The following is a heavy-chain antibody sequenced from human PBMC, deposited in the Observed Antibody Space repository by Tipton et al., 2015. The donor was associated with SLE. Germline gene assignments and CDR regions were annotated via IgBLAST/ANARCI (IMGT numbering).Heavy chain of an antibody. V-gene: IGHV4-61*02. J-gene: IGHJ4*02. D-gene: IGHD4-11*01. CDR3: ARDADYSKVLDD. CDR2: IYTSGST. CDR1: GGSISSGSYY. Sequence: TLSLTCTVSGGSISSGSYYWSWIRQPAGKGLEWIGRIYTSGSTNYNPSLKSRVTISVDTSKNQFSLKLSSVTAADTAVYYCARDADYSKVLDDWGQGTLVTVSS.